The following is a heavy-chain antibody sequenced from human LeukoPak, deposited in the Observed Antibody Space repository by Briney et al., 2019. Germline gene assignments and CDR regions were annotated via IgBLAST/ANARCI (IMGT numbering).Heavy chain of an antibody. CDR2: ISGSSSNT. CDR1: GFTFSDYY. CDR3: AKERSSGWPFDY. V-gene: IGHV3-11*05. D-gene: IGHD6-19*01. Sequence: SGGSLILSCAAPGFTFSDYYMSWIRQAPGKGLEWVSYISGSSSNTKYADSVKGRFTISRDNAKNSLYLEMNSLRADDTAVYYCAKERSSGWPFDYWGQGTLVTASS. J-gene: IGHJ4*02.